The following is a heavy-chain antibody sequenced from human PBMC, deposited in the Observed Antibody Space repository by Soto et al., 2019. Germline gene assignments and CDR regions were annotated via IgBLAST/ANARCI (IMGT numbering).Heavy chain of an antibody. D-gene: IGHD3-10*01. CDR1: GYTFTSYR. Sequence: VQLVQPGAEVNKPGASVKVSFKASGYTFTSYRISWARKAPGQGREWMGWISAYNGNTNYAQKLKGRVTMTTNTSTSTAYMELRSLRSDDTAVYYCARDRGAYGMDVWGQGTTVTVSS. CDR2: ISAYNGNT. V-gene: IGHV1-18*01. J-gene: IGHJ6*02. CDR3: ARDRGAYGMDV.